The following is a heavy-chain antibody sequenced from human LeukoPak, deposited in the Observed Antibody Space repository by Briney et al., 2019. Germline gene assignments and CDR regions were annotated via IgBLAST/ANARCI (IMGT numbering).Heavy chain of an antibody. J-gene: IGHJ4*02. V-gene: IGHV3-23*01. CDR2: ISGSGGST. CDR1: GFTFSSYA. CDR3: AKSYCSGGSCYRGDY. Sequence: GGSLRLSCAASGFTFSSYAMSWVRQAPGKGLEWVSAISGSGGSTYYADSVKGRFTISRGNSKNTLYLQMNSLRAEDTAVYYCAKSYCSGGSCYRGDYWGQGTLVTVSS. D-gene: IGHD2-15*01.